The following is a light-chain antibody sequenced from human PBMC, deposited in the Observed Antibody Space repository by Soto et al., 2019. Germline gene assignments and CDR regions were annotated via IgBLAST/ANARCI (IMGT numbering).Light chain of an antibody. CDR3: QSYDDSLSAWM. CDR1: SSNIGANYD. CDR2: GNN. J-gene: IGLJ3*02. Sequence: QSVLTQPPSVSGAPGQSVTISCTGSSSNIGANYDVHWYLQLPGTAPKLLIYGNNKRPSGLPDRFSGSKSGTSASLAITGLQSEDEADYYCQSYDDSLSAWMFGGGTKLTVL. V-gene: IGLV1-40*01.